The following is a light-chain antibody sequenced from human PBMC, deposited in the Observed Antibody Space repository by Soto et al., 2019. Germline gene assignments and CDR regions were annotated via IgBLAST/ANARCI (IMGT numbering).Light chain of an antibody. Sequence: DIQMTQSPSSLSASVGDRITITCQASQDINKYLNWYQQKLGKAPKLLIYDASNLQRGVPSRLSGSGSGTHFSLSISSLQPEDIATYYCQQSENGPLPFGGGPKVEIK. CDR3: QQSENGPLP. CDR2: DAS. CDR1: QDINKY. V-gene: IGKV1-33*01. J-gene: IGKJ4*01.